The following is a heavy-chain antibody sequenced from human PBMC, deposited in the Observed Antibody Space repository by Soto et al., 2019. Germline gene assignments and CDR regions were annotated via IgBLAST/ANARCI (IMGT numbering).Heavy chain of an antibody. Sequence: VQLVESGGGLVQPGGSLRLSCAASGFTFSNYDMHWVRQATGKGLEWVSAIDIAGDTYYPDSVKGRFTISREKAKNSLYLQMNSLRADDTAVYYCARAARWLQSRYFDLWGRGTLVTVSS. CDR2: IDIAGDT. CDR1: GFTFSNYD. D-gene: IGHD5-12*01. V-gene: IGHV3-13*01. CDR3: ARAARWLQSRYFDL. J-gene: IGHJ2*01.